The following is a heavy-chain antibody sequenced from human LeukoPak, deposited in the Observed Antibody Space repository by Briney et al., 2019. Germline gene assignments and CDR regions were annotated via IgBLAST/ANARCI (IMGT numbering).Heavy chain of an antibody. CDR2: INHSGST. D-gene: IGHD2-15*01. Sequence: SETLSLTCAVYGGSFSGYYWSWIRQPPGKGLEWIGEINHSGSTNYNPSLKSRVTISVDTSKNQFSLKLSSVTAADTAVYYCASRSRAATYNWFDPWGQGTLVTVSS. J-gene: IGHJ5*02. V-gene: IGHV4-34*01. CDR3: ASRSRAATYNWFDP. CDR1: GGSFSGYY.